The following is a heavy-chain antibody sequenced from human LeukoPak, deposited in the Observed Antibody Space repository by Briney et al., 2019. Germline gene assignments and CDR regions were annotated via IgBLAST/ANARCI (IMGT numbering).Heavy chain of an antibody. CDR3: ARLPYVWGSQLDY. D-gene: IGHD3-16*01. V-gene: IGHV1-69*13. CDR1: GGTFISYA. Sequence: GASVKVSCKASGGTFISYAISWVRQAPGQGLEWMGGIIPIFGTANYAQKFQGRVTITADESTSTAYMELSSLRSEDTAVYYCARLPYVWGSQLDYWGQGTLVTVSS. J-gene: IGHJ4*02. CDR2: IIPIFGTA.